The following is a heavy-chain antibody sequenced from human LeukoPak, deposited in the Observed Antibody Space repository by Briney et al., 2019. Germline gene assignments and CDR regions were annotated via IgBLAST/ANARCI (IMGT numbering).Heavy chain of an antibody. CDR1: GFTFSDHY. D-gene: IGHD1-14*01. J-gene: IGHJ4*02. CDR3: ARVYRRYFDY. Sequence: PGGSLRLSCAGSGFTFSDHYMSWVRQAPGKGLEWVSYISSSSSIYYADAVKGRFTISRDNAKNSLYLQMNSLRAEDTAVYYCARVYRRYFDYWGQGTLVTVSS. CDR2: ISSSSSI. V-gene: IGHV3-69-1*01.